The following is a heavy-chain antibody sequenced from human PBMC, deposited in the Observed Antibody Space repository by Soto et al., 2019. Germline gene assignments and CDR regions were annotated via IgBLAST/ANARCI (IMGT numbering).Heavy chain of an antibody. Sequence: GRSLRLSCAASGFAFQTYTMEWLRQPPGKGLEWVSSITISGNYIYYADSVKGRFTISRDNGRNSVYLQMNSLRAEDTAVYYCSKVCVLRTNLRWFDPWCQGILLTVA. CDR2: ITISGNYI. CDR3: SKVCVLRTNLRWFDP. J-gene: IGHJ5*02. V-gene: IGHV3-21*01. D-gene: IGHD2-8*01. CDR1: GFAFQTYT.